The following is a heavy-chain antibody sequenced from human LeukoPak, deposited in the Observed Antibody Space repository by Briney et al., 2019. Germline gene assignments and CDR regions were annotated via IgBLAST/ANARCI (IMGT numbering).Heavy chain of an antibody. J-gene: IGHJ5*02. CDR2: INQDGSEK. CDR1: GFTFNTFW. Sequence: GGSLRLSCAASGFTFNTFWMSWVRQAPGKGLEWVANINQDGSEKYYVDSVKGRFTISRDNAKNSLYLQMNSLRAEDTAVYYCARGGQDIVVVVAASSLISARQPWFDPWGQGTLVTVSS. CDR3: ARGGQDIVVVVAASSLISARQPWFDP. V-gene: IGHV3-7*01. D-gene: IGHD2-15*01.